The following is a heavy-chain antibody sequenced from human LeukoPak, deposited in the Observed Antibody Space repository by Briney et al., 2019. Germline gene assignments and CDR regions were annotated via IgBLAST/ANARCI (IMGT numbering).Heavy chain of an antibody. V-gene: IGHV1-3*03. CDR1: GYTFTSYA. D-gene: IGHD3-22*01. CDR3: ATSAWYYYDSSGFQH. Sequence: ASVKVSCKASGYTFTSYAMHWVRQAPGQRLEWMGWINAGNGNTKYSQEFQGRVTMTEDTSTDTAYMELSSLRSEDTAVYYCATSAWYYYDSSGFQHWGQGTLVTVSS. CDR2: INAGNGNT. J-gene: IGHJ1*01.